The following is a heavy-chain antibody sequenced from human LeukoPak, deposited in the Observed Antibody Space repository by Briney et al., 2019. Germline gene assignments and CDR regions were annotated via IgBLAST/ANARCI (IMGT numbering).Heavy chain of an antibody. CDR3: AGGSRRDGYDY. J-gene: IGHJ4*02. CDR2: IYDNGDA. CDR1: GFTFSNYA. V-gene: IGHV3-53*04. Sequence: GGSLRLSCAASGFTFSNYAMGWVRQAPGKGLEWVSVIYDNGDAYSADSVKGRFTISRHNSKNTLYLQMNSLRPEDTAVYYCAGGSRRDGYDYWGQGTLVTVSS. D-gene: IGHD5-24*01.